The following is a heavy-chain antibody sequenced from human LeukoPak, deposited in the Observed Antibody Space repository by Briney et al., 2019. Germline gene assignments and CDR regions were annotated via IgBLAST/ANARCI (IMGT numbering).Heavy chain of an antibody. CDR3: ATIVGVVIILGDDAFDI. Sequence: ASVKVSCKASGYTFTGYYMHWVRQAPGQGLEWMGWINPNSGGTNYAQKFQGRVTMTRDTSISTAYMELSRLRSDDTAVYYCATIVGVVIILGDDAFDIWGQETRVSVS. J-gene: IGHJ3*02. V-gene: IGHV1-2*02. CDR2: INPNSGGT. CDR1: GYTFTGYY. D-gene: IGHD3-3*01.